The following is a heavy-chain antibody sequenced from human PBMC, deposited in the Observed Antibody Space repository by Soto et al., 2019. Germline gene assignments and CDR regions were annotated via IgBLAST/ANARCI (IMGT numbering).Heavy chain of an antibody. V-gene: IGHV6-1*01. CDR2: TYYRCKWYN. D-gene: IGHD5-18*01. Sequence: SQTLSLTCAIPGDSVSSNSAAWNWIRQSPSRGLEWLGRTYYRCKWYNDYAVSVKSRITINPDTSKNQFSLQLNSVTPEDTAVYYCAREGIQLWLTNYYYYYGMDVWGQGTTVTVSS. CDR1: GDSVSSNSAA. CDR3: AREGIQLWLTNYYYYYGMDV. J-gene: IGHJ6*02.